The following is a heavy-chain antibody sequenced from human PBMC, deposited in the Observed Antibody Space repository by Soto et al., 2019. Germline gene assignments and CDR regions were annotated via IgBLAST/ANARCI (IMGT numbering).Heavy chain of an antibody. J-gene: IGHJ5*02. D-gene: IGHD5-12*01. CDR3: AKGAEYSGYDYGWCDP. Sequence: EVQLVESGGGLVQPGRSLRLSCAASGFTFDDYAMHWVRQAPGKGLEWVSGISWNSGSIGYADSVKGRFTISRDNAKNSLYLQMNSLRAEDTALYYCAKGAEYSGYDYGWCDPWGQGTLVTVSS. CDR1: GFTFDDYA. V-gene: IGHV3-9*01. CDR2: ISWNSGSI.